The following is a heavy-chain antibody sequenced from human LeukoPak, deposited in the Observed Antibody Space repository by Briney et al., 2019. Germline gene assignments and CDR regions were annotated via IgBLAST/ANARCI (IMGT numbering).Heavy chain of an antibody. J-gene: IGHJ6*02. V-gene: IGHV3-43*01. Sequence: GGSLRLSCAASGFTFDDYTMHWVRQAPGKGLEWVSLISWDGGSTYYADSVKGRFTISRDNSKNSLYLQMNSLRTEDTALYYCAKDMTAAGYSYGYYYYGMDVWGQGTTATVSS. CDR2: ISWDGGST. CDR1: GFTFDDYT. CDR3: AKDMTAAGYSYGYYYYGMDV. D-gene: IGHD5-18*01.